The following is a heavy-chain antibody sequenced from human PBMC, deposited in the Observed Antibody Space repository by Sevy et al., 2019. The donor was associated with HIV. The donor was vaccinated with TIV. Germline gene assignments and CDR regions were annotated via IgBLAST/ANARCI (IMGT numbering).Heavy chain of an antibody. J-gene: IGHJ3*02. CDR1: GGSINSDH. CDR3: ARRNDFDI. Sequence: SETLSLTCTVSGGSINSDHWNWIRQPPGKGLEWIGYVYYTGDTNYNPSLKNRVTISVDRTKNQFPLKLTSVTAADTAVYYCARRNDFDIWGQGTMVTVSS. CDR2: VYYTGDT. V-gene: IGHV4-59*08.